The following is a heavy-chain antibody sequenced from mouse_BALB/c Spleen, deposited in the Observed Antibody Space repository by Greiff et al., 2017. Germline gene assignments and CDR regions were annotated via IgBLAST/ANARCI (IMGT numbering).Heavy chain of an antibody. Sequence: VQLQQSGAELARPGASVKMSCKASGYTFTSYTMHWVKQRPGQGLEWIGYINPSSGYTNYNQKFKDKATLTADKSSSTAYMQLSSLTSEDSAVYYCARWLLRGWYFDVWGAGTTVTVSS. V-gene: IGHV1-4*01. CDR1: GYTFTSYT. J-gene: IGHJ1*01. CDR3: ARWLLRGWYFDV. D-gene: IGHD2-3*01. CDR2: INPSSGYT.